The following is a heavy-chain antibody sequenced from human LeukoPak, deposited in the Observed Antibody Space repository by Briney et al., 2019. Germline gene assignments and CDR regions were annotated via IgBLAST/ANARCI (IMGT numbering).Heavy chain of an antibody. Sequence: GGSLRLSCAASGFTFSSYGMHWVRQAPGKGLEWVAVIWYDGSNKYYADSVKGRFTISRDNAKNSLYLQMNSLRAEDTAVYYCHITMVRGVIKLLDYWGQGTLVTVSS. CDR2: IWYDGSNK. CDR3: HITMVRGVIKLLDY. D-gene: IGHD3-10*01. CDR1: GFTFSSYG. J-gene: IGHJ4*02. V-gene: IGHV3-33*03.